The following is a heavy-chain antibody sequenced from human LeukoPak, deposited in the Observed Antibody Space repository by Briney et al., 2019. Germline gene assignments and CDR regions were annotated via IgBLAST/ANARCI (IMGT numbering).Heavy chain of an antibody. D-gene: IGHD2/OR15-2a*01. Sequence: SSVKVSCKSSGGTFSSYAISWLRQAPGQGLEWMGGIIHIFGTANYAQKFQGRVTITTHESTNTAYMELNSLRSDDTAVYYCARGPPYCNSNLDDWGEGTLVTVSS. CDR1: GGTFSSYA. CDR3: ARGPPYCNSNLDD. J-gene: IGHJ4*02. V-gene: IGHV1-69*05. CDR2: IIHIFGTA.